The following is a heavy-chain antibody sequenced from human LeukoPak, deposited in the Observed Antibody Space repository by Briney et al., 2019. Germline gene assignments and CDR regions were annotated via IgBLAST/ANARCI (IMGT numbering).Heavy chain of an antibody. J-gene: IGHJ5*02. D-gene: IGHD3-3*01. CDR1: HGSLVAHY. CDR2: ISYSGRI. Sequence: NPSETLSLTCNVSHGSLVAHYWSWICQSPGRGLEWLAHISYSGRIKHTPSLRGRGTLSLDRSKPQFSLNLVSVTAADTAVYYCARGRDFWSNYFGFDPWGQGSLVTVSS. V-gene: IGHV4-59*11. CDR3: ARGRDFWSNYFGFDP.